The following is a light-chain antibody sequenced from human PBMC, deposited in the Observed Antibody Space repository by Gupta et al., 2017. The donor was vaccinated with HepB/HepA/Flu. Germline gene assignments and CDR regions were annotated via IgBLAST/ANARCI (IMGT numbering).Light chain of an antibody. J-gene: IGLJ2*01. CDR3: CSYAGSYTYVV. Sequence: QSALTQPRSVSGSPGQSAPSSCTGTSSDVGGDNYVPWYQQPPGKAPKLMIYDVSKRPSGVPDRFSGSKSGNTASLTISGLQAEDEADYYCCSYAGSYTYVVFGGGTKLTVL. CDR1: SSDVGGDNY. V-gene: IGLV2-11*01. CDR2: DVS.